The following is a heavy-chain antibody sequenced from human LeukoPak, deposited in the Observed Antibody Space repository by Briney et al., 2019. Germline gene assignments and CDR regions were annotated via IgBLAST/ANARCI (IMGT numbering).Heavy chain of an antibody. CDR2: ISGSGGST. Sequence: GGSLRLSCEASGFTFSNAWMSWVRQAPGKGLEWVSAISGSGGSTYYADSVKGRFTISRDNSKNTLYLQMNSLRAEDTAVYYCAKYESQLLYGNWFDPWGQGTLVTVSS. V-gene: IGHV3-23*01. D-gene: IGHD2-2*02. CDR3: AKYESQLLYGNWFDP. CDR1: GFTFSNAW. J-gene: IGHJ5*02.